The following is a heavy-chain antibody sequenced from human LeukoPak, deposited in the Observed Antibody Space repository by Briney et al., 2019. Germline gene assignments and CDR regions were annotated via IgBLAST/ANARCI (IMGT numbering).Heavy chain of an antibody. Sequence: PGGSLRLSCAASGFTFSSYAMSWVRQAPGKGLEWVSAISGSGGSTYYADSVKGRFTISRDNSKNTLYLQMNSLRAEDTAVYYCANIRYSSGWYDQANYMDVWGKGTTVTVSS. CDR2: ISGSGGST. CDR1: GFTFSSYA. D-gene: IGHD6-19*01. V-gene: IGHV3-23*01. CDR3: ANIRYSSGWYDQANYMDV. J-gene: IGHJ6*03.